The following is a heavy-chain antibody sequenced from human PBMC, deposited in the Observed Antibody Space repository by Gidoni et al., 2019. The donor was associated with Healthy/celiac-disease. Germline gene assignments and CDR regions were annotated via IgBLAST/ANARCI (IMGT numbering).Heavy chain of an antibody. CDR2: ISSSSSYI. CDR1: GFPFRSYS. J-gene: IGHJ4*02. Sequence: EVQLVASGGGLVKPGGSLRLSCAASGFPFRSYSMNWVRQAPGKGLEWVSSISSSSSYIYYADSVKGRFTISRDNSKNSLYLQMNSLRAEDTAVYYCANILGYCSSTSCSTDYWGQGTLVTVSS. CDR3: ANILGYCSSTSCSTDY. V-gene: IGHV3-21*01. D-gene: IGHD2-2*01.